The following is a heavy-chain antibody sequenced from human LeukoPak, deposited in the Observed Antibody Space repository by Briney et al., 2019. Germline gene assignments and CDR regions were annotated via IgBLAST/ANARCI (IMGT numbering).Heavy chain of an antibody. Sequence: PSETLSLTCAVYGGSFSGYYWSWIRQPPGKGLEWIGEINHSGSTNYNPSLKSRVTISVDTSKNQFSLKLSSVTAADTAVYYCARGSLRYCSGGSCYPKYYYYYYGMDVWGQGTTVTVSS. CDR2: INHSGST. CDR3: ARGSLRYCSGGSCYPKYYYYYYGMDV. V-gene: IGHV4-34*01. J-gene: IGHJ6*02. CDR1: GGSFSGYY. D-gene: IGHD2-15*01.